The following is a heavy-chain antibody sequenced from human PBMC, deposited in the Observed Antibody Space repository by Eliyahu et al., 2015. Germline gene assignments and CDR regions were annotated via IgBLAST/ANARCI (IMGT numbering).Heavy chain of an antibody. Sequence: QVQLRESGPGLVKPSETLSLTCSVSGGSVSSSSYFWSWIRQPPGKGLEWIGNMYSSGSTNYNLFLESRVTISLDTSNNQFSLRLTSVTSEDTAIYYCARDVQGGGAXDFWGQGTMVTVSS. CDR1: GGSVSSSSYF. J-gene: IGHJ3*01. CDR3: ARDVQGGGAXDF. CDR2: MYSSGST. D-gene: IGHD2-15*01. V-gene: IGHV4-61*01.